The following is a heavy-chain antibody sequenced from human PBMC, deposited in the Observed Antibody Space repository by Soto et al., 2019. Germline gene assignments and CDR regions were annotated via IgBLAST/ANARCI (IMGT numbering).Heavy chain of an antibody. CDR1: GGSISSSNW. J-gene: IGHJ4*02. CDR3: ARAAMGGSSWPFDY. CDR2: IYHSGST. Sequence: QVQLQESGPGLVKPSGTLSLTCAVSGGSISSSNWWSWVRQPPGKGLEWIGEIYHSGSTNYNPSRKSRVTISVDKSENPFALKLSSVTAADPAVYYCARAAMGGSSWPFDYWGQGTLVTVSS. V-gene: IGHV4-4*02. D-gene: IGHD6-13*01.